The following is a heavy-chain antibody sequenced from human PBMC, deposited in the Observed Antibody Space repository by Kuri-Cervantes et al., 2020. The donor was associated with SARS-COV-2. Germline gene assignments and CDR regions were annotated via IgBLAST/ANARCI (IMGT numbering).Heavy chain of an antibody. V-gene: IGHV1-2*02. CDR3: VRDLAVVVPAATDDY. J-gene: IGHJ4*02. Sequence: ASVKVSCKASGGTFSSYAISWVRQAPGQGLEWMGWINPNNGATDNAQKFQGRVTMTLDTSISTAYMELSRLRSDDTAVYYCVRDLAVVVPAATDDYWGQGTLVTVSS. CDR2: INPNNGAT. D-gene: IGHD2-2*01. CDR1: GGTFSSYA.